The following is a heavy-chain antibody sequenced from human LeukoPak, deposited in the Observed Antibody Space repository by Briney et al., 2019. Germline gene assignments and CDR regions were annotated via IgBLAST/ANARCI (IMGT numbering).Heavy chain of an antibody. V-gene: IGHV3-72*01. CDR3: ARASHSGSYFFY. D-gene: IGHD1-26*01. CDR1: GGSISSGGYY. Sequence: LSLTCTVSGGSISSGGYYWSWIRQHPGKGLEWVGRSRNKANSYTTEYAASVKGRFTISRDDSKNSLFLQMNSLKTDDTAVYYCARASHSGSYFFYWGQGTLVTVSS. CDR2: SRNKANSYTT. J-gene: IGHJ4*02.